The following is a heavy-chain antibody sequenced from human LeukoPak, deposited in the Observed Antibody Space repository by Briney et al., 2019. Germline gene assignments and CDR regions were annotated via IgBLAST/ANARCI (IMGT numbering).Heavy chain of an antibody. Sequence: PSETLSLTCTVSGGSISSGGYYWSWIRQHPGKGLEWIGYIYYSGSTYYNPSLKSRVTISVDTSKNRFSLKLSSVTAADTAVYYCARDGGSSSSWDNWFDPWGQGTLVTVPS. CDR2: IYYSGST. D-gene: IGHD6-13*01. V-gene: IGHV4-31*03. J-gene: IGHJ5*02. CDR3: ARDGGSSSSWDNWFDP. CDR1: GGSISSGGYY.